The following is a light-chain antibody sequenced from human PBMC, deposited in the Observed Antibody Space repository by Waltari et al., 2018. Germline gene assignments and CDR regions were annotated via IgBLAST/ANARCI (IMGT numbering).Light chain of an antibody. J-gene: IGLJ3*02. CDR1: SSNVGPNY. Sequence: QSVLTQPPSTSGTPGQRVTISRSGSSSNVGPNYVSWYQQLPGTAPTLRLYNNNRRPSGVPDRFSGSKSGTSASLAISGLQSEDEADYYCAAWDDSLNAWMFGGGTKLTVL. CDR2: NNN. CDR3: AAWDDSLNAWM. V-gene: IGLV1-44*01.